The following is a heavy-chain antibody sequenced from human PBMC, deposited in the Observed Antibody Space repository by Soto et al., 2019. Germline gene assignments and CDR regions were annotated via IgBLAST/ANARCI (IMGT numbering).Heavy chain of an antibody. CDR3: ARWGVSPYGFDV. V-gene: IGHV1-8*01. CDR1: GYPFITYD. CDR2: VNPDNGHA. D-gene: IGHD3-10*01. Sequence: XSVKVSCKASGYPFITYDIIWVRQAPGRGLEWMGWVNPDNGHAGYAQMFQGRVTMTSDTSTNTAYMELSGLRVEDTAVYYCARWGVSPYGFDVCGQGATVTVSS. J-gene: IGHJ6*02.